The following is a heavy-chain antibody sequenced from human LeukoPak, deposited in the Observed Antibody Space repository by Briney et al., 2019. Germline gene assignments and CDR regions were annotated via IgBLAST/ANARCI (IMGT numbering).Heavy chain of an antibody. V-gene: IGHV1-18*01. J-gene: IGHJ4*02. D-gene: IGHD4-17*01. CDR2: ISAYNGNT. CDR1: GSTFTSYG. Sequence: GASVKVSCKASGSTFTSYGISWVRQAPGQGLEWMGWISAYNGNTNYAQKLQGRVTMATDTSTSTAHMELRSVRSDDTAVYYCARLRGLRSPLFDYWGQGTLVTVSS. CDR3: ARLRGLRSPLFDY.